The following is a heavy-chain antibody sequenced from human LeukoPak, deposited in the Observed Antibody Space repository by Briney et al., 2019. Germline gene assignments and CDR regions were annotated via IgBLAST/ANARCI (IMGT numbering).Heavy chain of an antibody. D-gene: IGHD2-2*01. CDR3: VRIYCTSTSCYGDSYYGMDV. V-gene: IGHV4-39*01. CDR2: ISYSGST. Sequence: PSETLSLTCTVSGDSISSSRHSWGWIRQPPGKGLEWIESISYSGSTYHNPSLKTRVTMSVDTSENQFSLKLSSVTAADSTVYYCVRIYCTSTSCYGDSYYGMDVWGQGTTVTVSS. J-gene: IGHJ6*02. CDR1: GDSISSSRHS.